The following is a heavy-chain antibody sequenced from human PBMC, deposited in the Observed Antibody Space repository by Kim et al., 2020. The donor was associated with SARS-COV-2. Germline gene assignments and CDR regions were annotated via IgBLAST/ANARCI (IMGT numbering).Heavy chain of an antibody. V-gene: IGHV1-69*13. J-gene: IGHJ2*01. CDR2: IIPIFGTA. CDR3: ARVEKYYDFWSGYYTFDWYFDL. CDR1: GGTFSSYA. D-gene: IGHD3-3*01. Sequence: SVKVSCKASGGTFSSYAISWVRQAPGQGLEWMGGIIPIFGTANYAQKFQGRVTITADESTSTAYMELSSLRSEDTAVYYCARVEKYYDFWSGYYTFDWYFDLWGRGTLVTVSS.